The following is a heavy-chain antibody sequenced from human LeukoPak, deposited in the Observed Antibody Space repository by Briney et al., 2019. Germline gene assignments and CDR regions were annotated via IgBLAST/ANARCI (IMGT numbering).Heavy chain of an antibody. CDR2: ISYDGSNK. Sequence: PGRSLRLSCAASGFTFSSYGMHWVRQAPGKGLEWVAVISYDGSNKYYADSVKGRFTISRDNSKSTLFLQMNSLRAEDTAIYYCAKWQYYGSGDDYWGQGTLVTVSS. J-gene: IGHJ4*02. V-gene: IGHV3-30*18. CDR3: AKWQYYGSGDDY. D-gene: IGHD3-10*01. CDR1: GFTFSSYG.